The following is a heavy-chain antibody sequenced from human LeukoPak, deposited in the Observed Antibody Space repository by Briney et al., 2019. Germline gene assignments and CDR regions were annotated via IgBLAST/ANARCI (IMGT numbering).Heavy chain of an antibody. V-gene: IGHV5-51*01. J-gene: IGHJ6*02. CDR2: IYPGDSDT. Sequence: GESLKISCKGSGYSFTSYWIGWVRQMPGRGLEWMGIIYPGDSDTRYSPSFQGQVTTSADKSISTAYLQRSSLKASDTAMYYCARHYYDFWSGYPFKASYYYYGMDVWGQGTTVTVSS. D-gene: IGHD3-3*01. CDR3: ARHYYDFWSGYPFKASYYYYGMDV. CDR1: GYSFTSYW.